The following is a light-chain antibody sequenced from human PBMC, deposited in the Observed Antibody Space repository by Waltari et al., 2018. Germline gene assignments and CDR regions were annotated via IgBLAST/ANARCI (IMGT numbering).Light chain of an antibody. CDR1: QDINIY. CDR2: SAS. V-gene: IGKV1-16*01. CDR3: QHYNSFPLT. Sequence: DMQMTQSPSSLSASVGDRVTITCRASQDINIYVACFQQRPWKAPKSLIYSASILLSGVPSRFSGSRSGTEVTLTISDLQPEDFATYYGQHYNSFPLTFGGGTKGEIK. J-gene: IGKJ4*01.